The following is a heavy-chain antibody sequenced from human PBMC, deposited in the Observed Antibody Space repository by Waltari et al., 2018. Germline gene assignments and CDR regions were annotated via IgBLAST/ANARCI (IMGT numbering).Heavy chain of an antibody. D-gene: IGHD6-13*01. CDR3: ARISSPGAFDI. Sequence: EVQLVESGGGLIQPGGSLRLHCTASGFPVSSHYMSWVRQAPGEGLEWVSVIYSGGSTYYADSVKGRFTISRDNSKNTLYLQMNSLRAEDTAVYYCARISSPGAFDIWGQGTMVTVSS. CDR2: IYSGGST. V-gene: IGHV3-53*01. J-gene: IGHJ3*02. CDR1: GFPVSSHY.